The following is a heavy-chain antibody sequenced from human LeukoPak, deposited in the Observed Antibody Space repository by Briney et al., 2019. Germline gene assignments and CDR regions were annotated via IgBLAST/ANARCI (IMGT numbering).Heavy chain of an antibody. J-gene: IGHJ4*02. D-gene: IGHD3-22*01. Sequence: PETLSLTCAVYGGSFSGYYWSWIRQPPGKGLEWIGEINHSGSTNYNPSLKSRVTISVDTSKNQFSLKLSSVTAADTAVYYCAAGGYYDSSGYTNREFDYWGQGTLVTVSS. CDR1: GGSFSGYY. CDR3: AAGGYYDSSGYTNREFDY. CDR2: INHSGST. V-gene: IGHV4-34*01.